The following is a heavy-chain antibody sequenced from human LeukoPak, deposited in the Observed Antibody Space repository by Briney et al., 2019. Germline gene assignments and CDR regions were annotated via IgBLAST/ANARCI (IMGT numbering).Heavy chain of an antibody. CDR3: ARDRGSSWRNYYYYYGMDV. Sequence: SETLSLTCTVSGGSISSNYWSWIRQPPGKGLEWIGYIYYSGSTNYNPSLKSRVTISVNTSKNQFSLKLSSVTAADTAVYYCARDRGSSWRNYYYYYGMDVWGQGTTVTVSS. CDR1: GGSISSNY. CDR2: IYYSGST. V-gene: IGHV4-59*01. D-gene: IGHD6-13*01. J-gene: IGHJ6*02.